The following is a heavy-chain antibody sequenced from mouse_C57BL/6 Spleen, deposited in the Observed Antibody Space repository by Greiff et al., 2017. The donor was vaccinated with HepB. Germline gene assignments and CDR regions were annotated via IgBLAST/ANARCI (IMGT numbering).Heavy chain of an antibody. Sequence: DVQLVESGGGLVKPGGSLQLSCAASGFTFSSYAMSWVRQTPEKRLEWVATISDGGSYTYYPDNVKGRFTISRDNAKNNLYLQMSHLKSEDTAMYYCAREEGYDYDGAWFAYWGQGTLVTVSA. J-gene: IGHJ3*01. D-gene: IGHD2-4*01. CDR1: GFTFSSYA. CDR2: ISDGGSYT. V-gene: IGHV5-4*01. CDR3: AREEGYDYDGAWFAY.